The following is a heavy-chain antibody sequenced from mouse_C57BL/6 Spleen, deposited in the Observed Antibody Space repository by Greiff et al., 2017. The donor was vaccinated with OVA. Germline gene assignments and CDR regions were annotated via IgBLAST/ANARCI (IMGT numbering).Heavy chain of an antibody. CDR3: ARISLGFITTVEGYFDY. D-gene: IGHD1-1*01. Sequence: EVNVVESGGGLVKPGGSLKLSCAASGFTFSSYAMSWVRQTPEKRLEWVATISDGGSYTYYPDNVKGRFTISRDNAKNNLYLQMSHLKSEDTAMYYCARISLGFITTVEGYFDYWGQGTTLTVSS. CDR2: ISDGGSYT. V-gene: IGHV5-4*03. J-gene: IGHJ2*01. CDR1: GFTFSSYA.